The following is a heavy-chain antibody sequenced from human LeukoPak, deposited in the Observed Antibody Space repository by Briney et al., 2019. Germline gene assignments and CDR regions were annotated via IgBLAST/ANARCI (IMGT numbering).Heavy chain of an antibody. CDR2: INPNSGGT. D-gene: IGHD3-3*01. V-gene: IGHV1-2*02. Sequence: EASVKVSCKASGYTFTGYYMHWVRQAPGQGLEWMGWINPNSGGTNYAQKFQGRVTMTRDTSISTAYMELSRLRSDDTAVYYCARVPDFWSGYYGGEYYFDYWGQGTPVTVSS. CDR1: GYTFTGYY. CDR3: ARVPDFWSGYYGGEYYFDY. J-gene: IGHJ4*02.